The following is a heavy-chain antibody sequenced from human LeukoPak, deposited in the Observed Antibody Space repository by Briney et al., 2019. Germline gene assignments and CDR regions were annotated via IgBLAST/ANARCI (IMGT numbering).Heavy chain of an antibody. D-gene: IGHD3-22*01. J-gene: IGHJ1*01. CDR1: GFTFSSYW. CDR3: AKADYDRSGYSFARIFQN. V-gene: IGHV3-74*01. Sequence: GGSLRLSCAASGFTFSSYWMHWVRQAPGKGLVWVSRIKSDGSTNYADSVKGRFTISRDNAKNTLYLQMNSLRAEDTAVYYCAKADYDRSGYSFARIFQNWGQGTLVTVSS. CDR2: IKSDGST.